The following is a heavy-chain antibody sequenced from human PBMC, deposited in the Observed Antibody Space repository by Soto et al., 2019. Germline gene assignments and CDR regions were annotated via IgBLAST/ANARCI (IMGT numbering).Heavy chain of an antibody. Sequence: PGGSLRLSCAASGFSFSSHAMAWVRQAPGKGLEWVSSISGGSGSTYYADSVKGRFIISRDDSKNTLYLQMDSLRAVDTAVYYCAKIIDAGGLDYWGQGTLVTVSS. CDR2: ISGGSGST. CDR1: GFSFSSHA. V-gene: IGHV3-23*01. CDR3: AKIIDAGGLDY. J-gene: IGHJ4*02. D-gene: IGHD2-15*01.